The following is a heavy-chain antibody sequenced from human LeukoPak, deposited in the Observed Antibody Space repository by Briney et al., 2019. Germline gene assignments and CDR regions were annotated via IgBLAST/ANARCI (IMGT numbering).Heavy chain of an antibody. CDR1: GYTLTDYD. Sequence: GASVKVSCKASGYTLTDYDINWVRQATGQGLEWMGWMNPNATNAGYAQTFYAQKFQGRVSMTRNTSINTAYMELSSPGPEDTAVYYCARNWDALDLWGQGTMVTVSS. CDR2: MNPNATNAGYAQT. J-gene: IGHJ3*01. V-gene: IGHV1-8*01. CDR3: ARNWDALDL.